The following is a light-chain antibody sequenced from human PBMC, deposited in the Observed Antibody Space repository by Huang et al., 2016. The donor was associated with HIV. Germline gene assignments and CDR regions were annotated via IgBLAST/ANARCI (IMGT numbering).Light chain of an antibody. CDR2: AAS. V-gene: IGKV1-NL1*01. CDR1: QGISNS. CDR3: QQYFTSPPLT. J-gene: IGKJ4*01. Sequence: DIQMTQSPSSLSASVGDRVNIPCRASQGISNSLAWYQQKPGRAPKLLVYAASRLGSGVPSRFSGRGSGTDYTLTISRLQPEDFATYYCQQYFTSPPLTFGGGTKVEIK.